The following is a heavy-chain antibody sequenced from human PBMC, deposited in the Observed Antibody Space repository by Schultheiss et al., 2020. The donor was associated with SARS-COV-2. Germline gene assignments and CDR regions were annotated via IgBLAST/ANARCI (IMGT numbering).Heavy chain of an antibody. CDR2: ISAYNGNT. D-gene: IGHD3-10*01. CDR3: ARATMVQGVPTFDY. Sequence: ASVKVSCKASGYTFTSYGISWVRQAPGQGLEWMGWISAYNGNTNYAQKLQGRVTMTTDTSTSTAYMELRSLRSDDTAVYYCARATMVQGVPTFDYWGQGTLVTVSS. CDR1: GYTFTSYG. V-gene: IGHV1-18*04. J-gene: IGHJ4*02.